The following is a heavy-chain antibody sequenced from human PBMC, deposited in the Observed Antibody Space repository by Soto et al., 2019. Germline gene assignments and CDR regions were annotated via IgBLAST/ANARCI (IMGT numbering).Heavy chain of an antibody. D-gene: IGHD1-26*01. J-gene: IGHJ6*02. CDR3: ARQRPTDGRWEFANYYVMDV. CDR1: GGSFSAYY. CDR2: IIHSEST. Sequence: SETLSLTCAVSGGSFSAYYWSWVRQPPGKGLGWIGEIIHSESTKYNPSLKSRVTISVDTSKNQFSLKLCSVTAADTAVYYCARQRPTDGRWEFANYYVMDVWGQGAPVTVSS. V-gene: IGHV4-34*12.